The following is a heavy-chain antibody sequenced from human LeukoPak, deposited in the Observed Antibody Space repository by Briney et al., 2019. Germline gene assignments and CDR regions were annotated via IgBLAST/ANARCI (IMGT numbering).Heavy chain of an antibody. Sequence: SETLSLTCTVSGGSINSYYWSWIRQPPGMGLEWIGYISYTGSANYNPSLKSRVTISIDTSKNQFSLRLSSVTAADTAVYYCARSREGIAAVNWFDPWGQGTLVTVSS. V-gene: IGHV4-59*01. CDR1: GGSINSYY. CDR2: ISYTGSA. CDR3: ARSREGIAAVNWFDP. J-gene: IGHJ5*02. D-gene: IGHD6-13*01.